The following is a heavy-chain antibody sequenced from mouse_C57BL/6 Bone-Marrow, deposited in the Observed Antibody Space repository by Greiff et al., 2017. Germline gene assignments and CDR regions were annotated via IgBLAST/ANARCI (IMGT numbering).Heavy chain of an antibody. Sequence: EVQVVESGGGFVQPKGSLKLSCAASGFSFNTYAMNWVRQAPGKGFEWVARIRSKSNNYATYYAESVKDRFTISTDTSESMLYLQMNSLKSEDTAMYYCVSRSFSGWFAYWCQGTLVIVSA. CDR3: VSRSFSGWFAY. CDR2: IRSKSNNYAT. J-gene: IGHJ3*01. CDR1: GFSFNTYA. V-gene: IGHV10-1*01. D-gene: IGHD6-2*01.